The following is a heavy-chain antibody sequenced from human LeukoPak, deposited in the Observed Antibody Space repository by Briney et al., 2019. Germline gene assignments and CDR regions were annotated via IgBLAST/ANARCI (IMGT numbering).Heavy chain of an antibody. CDR2: IYYSGST. J-gene: IGHJ4*02. CDR3: AFMVRGVISH. V-gene: IGHV4-59*13. CDR1: GGSISSYY. Sequence: SETLSLTCTVSGGSISSYYWSWIRQPPGKGLEWIGYIYYSGSTNYNPSLKSRVTISVDTSKNQFSLKLSSVTAADTAVYYCAFMVRGVISHWGQGTLVTVSS. D-gene: IGHD3-10*01.